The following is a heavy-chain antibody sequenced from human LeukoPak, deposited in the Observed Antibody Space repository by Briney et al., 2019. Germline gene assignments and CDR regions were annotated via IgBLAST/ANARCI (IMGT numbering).Heavy chain of an antibody. Sequence: GGSLRLSCAASGFSFSNYWMSWVRQAPGKGLEWVANIKQDGRVKYYVDSVTGRFTISRDNAKNSLYLQMSSLRDEDTAVYYCAREMAHYFDSSGYSFWGQGTLVTVSS. D-gene: IGHD3-22*01. CDR1: GFSFSNYW. V-gene: IGHV3-7*01. J-gene: IGHJ4*02. CDR3: AREMAHYFDSSGYSF. CDR2: IKQDGRVK.